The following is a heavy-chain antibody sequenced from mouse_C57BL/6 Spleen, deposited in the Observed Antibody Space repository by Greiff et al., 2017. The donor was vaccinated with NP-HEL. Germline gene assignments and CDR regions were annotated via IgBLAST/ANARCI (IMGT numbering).Heavy chain of an antibody. Sequence: VQLQQSGPELVKPGASVKLSCKASGYTFTSYDINWVKQRPGQGLEWIGWIYPRDGSTKYNEKFKGKATLTVDTSSSTAYMELHSLTSEDSAVYFCAGGHYYGSSWGFAYWGQGTLVTVSA. V-gene: IGHV1-85*01. CDR1: GYTFTSYD. J-gene: IGHJ3*01. CDR3: AGGHYYGSSWGFAY. CDR2: IYPRDGST. D-gene: IGHD1-1*01.